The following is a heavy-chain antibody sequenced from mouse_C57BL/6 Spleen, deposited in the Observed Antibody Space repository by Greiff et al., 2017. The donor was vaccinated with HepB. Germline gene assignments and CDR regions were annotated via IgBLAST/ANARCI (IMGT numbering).Heavy chain of an antibody. CDR1: GFTFSSYA. CDR2: ISDGGSYT. V-gene: IGHV5-4*01. CDR3: ARDRGPSLFDY. Sequence: EVMLVESGGGLVKPGGSLKLSCAASGFTFSSYAMSWVRQTPEKRLEWVATISDGGSYTYYPDNVKGRFTISRDNAKNNLYLQMSHLKSEDTAMYYCARDRGPSLFDYWGQGTTLTVSS. D-gene: IGHD3-1*01. J-gene: IGHJ2*01.